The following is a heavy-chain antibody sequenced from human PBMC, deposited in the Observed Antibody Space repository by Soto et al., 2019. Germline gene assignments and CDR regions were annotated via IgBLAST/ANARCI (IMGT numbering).Heavy chain of an antibody. J-gene: IGHJ3*01. D-gene: IGHD2-15*01. CDR1: GGSFRREA. CDR3: ARGNAFGGNSDAFDV. Sequence: QVQLVQSGAEVKKPGSSVKVSCKASGGSFRREAINWVRQAPGQGPEWMGGILPFFGTADYAQKFQGRVTLTADVSTTTVYMELSSLRFEDTAVYYCARGNAFGGNSDAFDVWGQGTMVIVSS. V-gene: IGHV1-69*12. CDR2: ILPFFGTA.